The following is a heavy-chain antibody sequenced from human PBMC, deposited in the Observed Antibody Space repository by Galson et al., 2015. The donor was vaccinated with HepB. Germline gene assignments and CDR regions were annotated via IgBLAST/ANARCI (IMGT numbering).Heavy chain of an antibody. CDR3: ATTLFVFSIAAAGPAFDY. CDR2: IIPILGIA. V-gene: IGHV1-69*04. Sequence: SVKVSCEASGGAFSSYAISWVRQAPGQGLEWMGRIIPILGIANYAQKFQGRVTITADKSTSTAYMELSSLRSEDTAVYYCATTLFVFSIAAAGPAFDYWGQGTLVTVSS. D-gene: IGHD6-13*01. CDR1: GGAFSSYA. J-gene: IGHJ4*02.